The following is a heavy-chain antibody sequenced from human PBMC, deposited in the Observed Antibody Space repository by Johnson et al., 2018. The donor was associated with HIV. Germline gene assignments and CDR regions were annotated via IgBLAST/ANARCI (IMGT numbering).Heavy chain of an antibody. Sequence: QVQLMESGGGVVQPGGSLRLSCPASGFTFSSYGMHWVRQAPGKGLEWVAVISYAGSNKYYADSVKGRFTISRDNSKNTLYLQMNSLRAEDTAVYYCARVKVATINAFDIWGQGTMVTVSS. V-gene: IGHV3-30*19. CDR2: ISYAGSNK. J-gene: IGHJ3*02. CDR1: GFTFSSYG. D-gene: IGHD5-12*01. CDR3: ARVKVATINAFDI.